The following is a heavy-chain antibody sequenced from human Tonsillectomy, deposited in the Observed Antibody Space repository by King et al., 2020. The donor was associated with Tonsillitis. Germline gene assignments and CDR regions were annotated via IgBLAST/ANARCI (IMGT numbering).Heavy chain of an antibody. CDR1: GGSISSSSYY. D-gene: IGHD2-2*01. Sequence: QLQESGPGLVKPSETLSLTCTVSGGSISSSSYYWGWIRQPPGKGLEWIGSIYYSGSTYYNPSLKSRVTLSVDTSKNQFSLKLSSVTAADTAVYYCARHYCSSTSCPIDYWGQGTLVTVSS. J-gene: IGHJ4*02. CDR3: ARHYCSSTSCPIDY. V-gene: IGHV4-39*01. CDR2: IYYSGST.